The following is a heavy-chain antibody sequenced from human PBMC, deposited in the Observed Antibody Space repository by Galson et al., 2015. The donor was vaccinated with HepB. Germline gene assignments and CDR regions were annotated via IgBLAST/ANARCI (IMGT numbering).Heavy chain of an antibody. D-gene: IGHD1-14*01. J-gene: IGHJ2*01. CDR1: GGSIRGYH. V-gene: IGHV4-59*01. CDR2: IYYRGST. CDR3: ARGHTLTHDL. Sequence: LSLTCTVSGGSIRGYHWSWIRQPPGKGLEWIGYIYYRGSTNYNPSLKSRVTISVDTSKNHFSLRVTSVTAADTAVYYCARGHTLTHDLWGRGTLVTVSS.